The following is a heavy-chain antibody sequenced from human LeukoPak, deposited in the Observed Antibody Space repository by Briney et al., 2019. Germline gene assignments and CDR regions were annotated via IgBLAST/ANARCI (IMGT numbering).Heavy chain of an antibody. J-gene: IGHJ5*02. V-gene: IGHV3-21*01. D-gene: IGHD3-22*01. CDR3: AGTYYYDSSGYREDWFDP. Sequence: GGSLRLSCAASGFTFSSYSMNWVRQAPGKGLEWVSSISSSSSYIYYADSVKGRFTISRDNAKKSLYLQMNSLRAEGTAVYYCAGTYYYDSSGYREDWFDPWGQGTLVTVSS. CDR1: GFTFSSYS. CDR2: ISSSSSYI.